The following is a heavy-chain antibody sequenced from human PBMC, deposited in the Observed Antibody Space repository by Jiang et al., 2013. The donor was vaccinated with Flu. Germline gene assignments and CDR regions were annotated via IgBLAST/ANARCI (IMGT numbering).Heavy chain of an antibody. J-gene: IGHJ4*02. V-gene: IGHV3-33*01. Sequence: RSLRLSCAASGFTFSSYGMHWVRQAPGKGLEWVAVIWYDGSNKYYADSVKGRFTISRDNSKNTLYLQMNSLRAEDTAVYYCARGYCSSTSCYKGTPKGFDYWGQGTLVTVSS. CDR1: GFTFSSYG. D-gene: IGHD2-2*02. CDR2: IWYDGSNK. CDR3: ARGYCSSTSCYKGTPKGFDY.